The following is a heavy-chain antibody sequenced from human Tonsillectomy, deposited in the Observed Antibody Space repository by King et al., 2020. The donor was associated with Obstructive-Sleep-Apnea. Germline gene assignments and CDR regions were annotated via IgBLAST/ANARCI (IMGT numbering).Heavy chain of an antibody. Sequence: DVQLVESGGGLVQPGGSLRLSCAASGFTFSSYWMRWVRPAPGKGLEWVANIKQDGSEKYYVDSVKGRFTISRDNAKNSLFLQMHSLRVDDTAVYYWARAWNYAMDVWGQGTTVTVSS. J-gene: IGHJ6*02. CDR2: IKQDGSEK. V-gene: IGHV3-7*01. CDR3: ARAWNYAMDV. D-gene: IGHD3-3*01. CDR1: GFTFSSYW.